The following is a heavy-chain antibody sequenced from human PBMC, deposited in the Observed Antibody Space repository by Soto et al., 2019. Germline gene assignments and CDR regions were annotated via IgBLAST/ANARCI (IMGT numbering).Heavy chain of an antibody. CDR2: ISSSSSTI. J-gene: IGHJ2*01. CDR3: ARESKLEYSGYYRWGYFDL. CDR1: GFTFGSYS. Sequence: EVQLVESGGGLVQPGGSLRLSCAASGFTFGSYSMNWVRQAPGKGLEWVSYISSSSSTIYYADSVKGRFTISRDNAKNSLYLQMNSLRAEDTAVYYCARESKLEYSGYYRWGYFDLWGRGTLVTVSS. D-gene: IGHD5-12*01. V-gene: IGHV3-48*01.